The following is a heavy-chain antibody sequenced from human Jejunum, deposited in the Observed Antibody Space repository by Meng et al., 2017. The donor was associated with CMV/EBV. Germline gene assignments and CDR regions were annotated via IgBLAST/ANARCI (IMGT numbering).Heavy chain of an antibody. V-gene: IGHV3-48*04. Sequence: LSGAASGFTFSSYSMNWVRQAPGKGLEWVSSITSSSGTIYYADSVKGRFTIFRDNAKNSLHLQMNSLRADDTAVYYCARDLQLSTWGQGTLVTVSS. D-gene: IGHD5-18*01. CDR1: GFTFSSYS. CDR3: ARDLQLST. J-gene: IGHJ5*02. CDR2: ITSSSGTI.